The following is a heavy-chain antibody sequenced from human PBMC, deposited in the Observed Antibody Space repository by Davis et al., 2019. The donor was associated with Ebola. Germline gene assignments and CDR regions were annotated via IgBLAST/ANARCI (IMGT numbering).Heavy chain of an antibody. V-gene: IGHV1-18*01. CDR2: ISAYNGNT. CDR1: GYSFNNYA. CDR3: ARTSIVGTTTTASDI. Sequence: ASSVKVSCKASGYSFNNYAISWVRQAPGPGLEWMGWISAYNGNTNYAQKVQGRVTMTTDTSTGTAYLDLRSLRSDDTAVYFCARTSIVGTTTTASDIWGQGTLVTVSS. D-gene: IGHD1-26*01. J-gene: IGHJ3*02.